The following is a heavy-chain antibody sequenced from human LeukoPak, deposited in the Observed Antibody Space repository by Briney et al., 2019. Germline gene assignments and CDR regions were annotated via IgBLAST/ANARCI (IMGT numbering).Heavy chain of an antibody. CDR2: IYYGGST. CDR1: GGSISSYY. J-gene: IGHJ5*02. Sequence: SETLSLTCTISGGSISSYYWSWIRQPPGKGLEWIGYIYYGGSTNYNPSLKSRVTISEDTSKNQFSLKLRSVTAADTAVYYCARGPRFGELLWHWFDPWGQGTLVTVSS. D-gene: IGHD3-10*01. CDR3: ARGPRFGELLWHWFDP. V-gene: IGHV4-59*08.